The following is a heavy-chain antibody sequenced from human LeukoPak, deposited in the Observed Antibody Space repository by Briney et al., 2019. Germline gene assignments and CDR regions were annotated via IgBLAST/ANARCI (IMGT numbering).Heavy chain of an antibody. V-gene: IGHV1-46*01. CDR3: ARGTSFLTGRLDY. Sequence: ASVKVSCRASGYTFTSYYIHWVRQAPGQGLEWMGIINPSGGSTSYAQKFQGRVTMTRDMSTSTVYMELSSLRSEDTAVYYCARGTSFLTGRLDYWGQGTLVTVSS. D-gene: IGHD3-9*01. J-gene: IGHJ4*02. CDR1: GYTFTSYY. CDR2: INPSGGST.